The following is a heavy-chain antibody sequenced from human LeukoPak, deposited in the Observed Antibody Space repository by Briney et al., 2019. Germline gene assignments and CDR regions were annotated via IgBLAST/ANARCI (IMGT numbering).Heavy chain of an antibody. CDR1: GGSFSGYY. V-gene: IGHV4-34*01. Sequence: SETLSLTCAVYGGSFSGYYWSWIRQPPGKGLEWIGEINHSGSTNYNPSLKSRVTISVDTSKNQFSLKLSSVTAADTAVYYCARDRGDYGDSSVFDYWGQGSLVIVSS. D-gene: IGHD4-17*01. J-gene: IGHJ4*02. CDR2: INHSGST. CDR3: ARDRGDYGDSSVFDY.